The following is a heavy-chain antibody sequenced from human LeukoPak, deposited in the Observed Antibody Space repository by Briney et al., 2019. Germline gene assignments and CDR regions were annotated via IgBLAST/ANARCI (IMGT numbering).Heavy chain of an antibody. CDR1: GFTFSSYS. J-gene: IGHJ4*02. Sequence: GGSLRLSCAASGFTFSSYSMNWVRQAPGKGLEWVSYISSSSSTIYYADSVKGRFTISRDNAKNSLYLQMNSLRAEDTAVYYCARGTLWFGELRGFDHWGQGTLVTVSS. CDR3: ARGTLWFGELRGFDH. D-gene: IGHD3-10*01. CDR2: ISSSSSTI. V-gene: IGHV3-48*01.